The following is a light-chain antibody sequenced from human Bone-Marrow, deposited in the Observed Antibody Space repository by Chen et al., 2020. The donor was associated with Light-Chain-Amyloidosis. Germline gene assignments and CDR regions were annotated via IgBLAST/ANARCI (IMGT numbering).Light chain of an antibody. CDR1: SSAVGGDNH. V-gene: IGLV2-14*01. Sequence: QSALTQPASVSGSPGQSITISCTGTSSAVGGDNHVSWYQQHPDKAPKLMIYEVTNRPSWVPDRVSGSTSDNTASLTISGLQTEDEADYFCSSYTITNTLVFGSGTRVTVL. J-gene: IGLJ1*01. CDR2: EVT. CDR3: SSYTITNTLV.